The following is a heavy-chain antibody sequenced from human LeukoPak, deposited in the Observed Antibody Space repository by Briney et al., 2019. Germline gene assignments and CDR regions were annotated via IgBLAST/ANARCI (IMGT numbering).Heavy chain of an antibody. Sequence: PGGSLRLSCAASGFTVSSNYMSWVRQAPGKGLEWVSVIYSGGSTYYADSVKGRFTISRDNSKNTLYLQMNSLRAEDTAVYYCARDIAGAHCYYYYMDVWGKGTTVTVSS. J-gene: IGHJ6*03. CDR2: IYSGGST. CDR3: ARDIAGAHCYYYYMDV. D-gene: IGHD6-13*01. CDR1: GFTVSSNY. V-gene: IGHV3-53*01.